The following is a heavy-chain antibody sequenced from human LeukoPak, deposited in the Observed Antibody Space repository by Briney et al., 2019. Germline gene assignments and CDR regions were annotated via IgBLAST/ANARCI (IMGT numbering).Heavy chain of an antibody. CDR2: MNPNSGNT. Sequence: ASVKVSCKASGYTFTSYDINWVRQATGQGLEWMGWMNPNSGNTGYAQKFQGRVTITRNTSISTAYMELSSLRSEDTAVYYCARAKKHTTIFGVVITYYFDYWGQGTLVTVS. D-gene: IGHD3-3*01. J-gene: IGHJ4*02. V-gene: IGHV1-8*03. CDR1: GYTFTSYD. CDR3: ARAKKHTTIFGVVITYYFDY.